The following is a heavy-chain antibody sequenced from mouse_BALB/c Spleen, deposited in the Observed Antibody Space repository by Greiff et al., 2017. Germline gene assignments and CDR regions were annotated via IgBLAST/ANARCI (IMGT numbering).Heavy chain of an antibody. V-gene: IGHV1S22*01. CDR1: GYTFTSYW. J-gene: IGHJ4*01. D-gene: IGHD2-14*01. CDR3: TRGYYRYEGFYAMDY. CDR2: IYPGSGST. Sequence: LQQPGSELVRPGASVKLSCKASGYTFTSYWMHWVKQRPGQGLEWIGNIYPGSGSTNYDEKFKSKATLTVDTSSSTAYMQLSSLTSEDSAVYYFTRGYYRYEGFYAMDYWGQGTSVTVSS.